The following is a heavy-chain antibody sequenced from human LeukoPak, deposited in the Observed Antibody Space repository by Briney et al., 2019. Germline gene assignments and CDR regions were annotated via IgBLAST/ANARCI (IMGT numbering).Heavy chain of an antibody. CDR1: HFTISINY. D-gene: IGHD3-22*01. J-gene: IGHJ4*02. CDR3: ASLIPFYLDSSDYPGGY. Sequence: GGSLRLSCAATHFTISINYMSWVRQAPGKGLEWLSVIYKDGITNYADSVRGRFTISRDHSKNTVYLQLNSLRAEDTAVYYCASLIPFYLDSSDYPGGYWGQGTLVTVSS. CDR2: IYKDGIT. V-gene: IGHV3-53*01.